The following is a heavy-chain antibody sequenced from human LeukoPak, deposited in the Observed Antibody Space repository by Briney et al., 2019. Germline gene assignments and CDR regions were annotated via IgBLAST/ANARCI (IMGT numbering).Heavy chain of an antibody. CDR2: IIPIFGTA. D-gene: IGHD2-21*02. CDR1: GGTFSSYA. CDR3: AGDLGDHLDY. J-gene: IGHJ4*02. V-gene: IGHV1-69*06. Sequence: GASVKVSCKASGGTFSSYAISWMRQAPGQGLEWMGGIIPIFGTANYAQKFQGRVTITADKSTSTAYMELSSLRSEDTAVYYCAGDLGDHLDYWGQGTLVTVSS.